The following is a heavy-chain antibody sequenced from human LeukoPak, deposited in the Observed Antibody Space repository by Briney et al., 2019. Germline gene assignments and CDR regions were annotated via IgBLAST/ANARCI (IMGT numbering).Heavy chain of an antibody. D-gene: IGHD4-17*01. CDR1: GFTFSSYA. Sequence: PGRSLRLSCAASGFTFSSYAMHWVRQAPGKGLEGVAFIRSDGSNKSYADSVKGRFTISRDNSKNTLYLQMSSLRAEDTAVYYRAKDYGDYAGYFDNRGQGALVTVSS. CDR3: AKDYGDYAGYFDN. V-gene: IGHV3-30*02. J-gene: IGHJ4*02. CDR2: IRSDGSNK.